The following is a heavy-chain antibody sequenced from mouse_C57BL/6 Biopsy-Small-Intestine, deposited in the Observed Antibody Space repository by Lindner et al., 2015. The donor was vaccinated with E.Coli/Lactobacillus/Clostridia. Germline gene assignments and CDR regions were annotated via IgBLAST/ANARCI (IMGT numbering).Heavy chain of an antibody. CDR1: GNTFSSFA. D-gene: IGHD1-3*01. J-gene: IGHJ4*01. Sequence: SVKVSCKASGNTFSSFALSWVRQAPGQGLEWMGGIIPIFDRTYYAQRFQGRVTITADESTNTAYMELTSLTSDDTAIYYCVREEGARPSGSFSPLDYWGQGTLVTVSS. V-gene: IGHV1-81*01. CDR3: VREEGARPSGSFSPLDY. CDR2: IIPIFDRT.